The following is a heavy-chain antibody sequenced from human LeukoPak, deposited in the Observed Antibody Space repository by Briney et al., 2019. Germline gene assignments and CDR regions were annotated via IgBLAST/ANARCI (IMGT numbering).Heavy chain of an antibody. V-gene: IGHV4-59*01. CDR2: IYYSGST. J-gene: IGHJ4*02. Sequence: SETLSLTCTVSGGSISSYYWSWIRQPPGKGLEWIGYIYYSGSTNYNPSLKSRVTISVDTSKNQFSLKLSSVTAADTAVYYCARGGQYYYDGSGFKFDYWGQGTLVTVSS. CDR1: GGSISSYY. CDR3: ARGGQYYYDGSGFKFDY. D-gene: IGHD3-22*01.